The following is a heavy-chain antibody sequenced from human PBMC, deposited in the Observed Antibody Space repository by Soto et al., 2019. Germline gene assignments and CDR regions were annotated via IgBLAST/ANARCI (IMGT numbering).Heavy chain of an antibody. J-gene: IGHJ1*01. D-gene: IGHD6-6*01. Sequence: GSLRLSCAASGFTFSSYGMHWVRQAPGKGLEWVAVIWYDGSNKYYADSVKGRFTISRDNSKNTLYLQMNSLRAEDTAVYYCAREAIAARRKREYFQHWGQGTLVTVSS. CDR2: IWYDGSNK. CDR1: GFTFSSYG. V-gene: IGHV3-33*01. CDR3: AREAIAARRKREYFQH.